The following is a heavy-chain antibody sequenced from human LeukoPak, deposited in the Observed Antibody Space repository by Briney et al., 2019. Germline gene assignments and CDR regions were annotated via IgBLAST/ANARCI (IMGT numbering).Heavy chain of an antibody. J-gene: IGHJ4*02. CDR3: ARGAFGGIIVFDY. CDR2: IYYSGST. Sequence: PSETLSLTCSVSGGSISSYYWSWIRQSPGKGLEWIGYIYYSGSTNYNSSLKSRVTISVDTSKNQFSLKLNSVTAADTAVYYCARGAFGGIIVFDYWGQGTLVTVSS. V-gene: IGHV4-59*01. D-gene: IGHD3-16*02. CDR1: GGSISSYY.